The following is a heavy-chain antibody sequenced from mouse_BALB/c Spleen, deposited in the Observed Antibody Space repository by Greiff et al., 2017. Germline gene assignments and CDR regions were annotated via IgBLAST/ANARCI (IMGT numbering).Heavy chain of an antibody. Sequence: EVQLVESGGGLVQPGGSLKLSCAASGFTFSSYTMSWVRQTPEKRLEWVATISSGGSYTYYPDSVKGRFTISRDNAKNTLYLQMSSLKSEDTAMYYCTRDEDGYYFDYWGQGTTLTVSS. D-gene: IGHD2-3*01. V-gene: IGHV5-6-4*01. CDR3: TRDEDGYYFDY. CDR1: GFTFSSYT. J-gene: IGHJ2*01. CDR2: ISSGGSYT.